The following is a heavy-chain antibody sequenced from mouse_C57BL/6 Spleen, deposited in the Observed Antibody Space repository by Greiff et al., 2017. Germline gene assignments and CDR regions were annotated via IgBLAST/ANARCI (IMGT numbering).Heavy chain of an antibody. D-gene: IGHD1-1*01. Sequence: EVQGVESGGGLVQPGGSLKLSCAASGFTFSDYYMYWVRQTPEKRLEWVAYISNGGGSTYYPDTVKGRFTISRDNAKNTLYLQMSRLKSEDTAMYYCARHGDYYGSSPFDYWGQGTTLTVSS. V-gene: IGHV5-12*01. J-gene: IGHJ2*01. CDR3: ARHGDYYGSSPFDY. CDR2: ISNGGGST. CDR1: GFTFSDYY.